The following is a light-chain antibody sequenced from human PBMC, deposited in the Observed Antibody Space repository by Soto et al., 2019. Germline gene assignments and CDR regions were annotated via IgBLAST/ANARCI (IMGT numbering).Light chain of an antibody. CDR2: WAS. CDR1: QSVLYSSNNKNY. V-gene: IGKV4-1*01. CDR3: QQYYSTPWT. J-gene: IGKJ1*01. Sequence: DIVMTQSPDSLAVSLGERATINCKSSQSVLYSSNNKNYFAWYQQKPGQPPKLLIYWASTRESGVPDRFSGSGSWTDFTLTISSLQAEDVAVYYCQQYYSTPWTFGQGTKVEIK.